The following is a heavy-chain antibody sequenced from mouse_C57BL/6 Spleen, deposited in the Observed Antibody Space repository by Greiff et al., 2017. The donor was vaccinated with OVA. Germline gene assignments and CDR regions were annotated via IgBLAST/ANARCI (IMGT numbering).Heavy chain of an antibody. CDR1: GFTFSSYA. CDR2: ISDGGSYT. D-gene: IGHD2-12*01. J-gene: IGHJ3*01. Sequence: EVMLVESGGGLVKPGGSLKLSCAASGFTFSSYAMSWFRQTPEKRLEWVATISDGGSYTYYPDNVKGRFTISRDNAKNNLYLQMSHLKSEDTAMYYCARDHGDYMFAYWGQGTLVTVSA. V-gene: IGHV5-4*01. CDR3: ARDHGDYMFAY.